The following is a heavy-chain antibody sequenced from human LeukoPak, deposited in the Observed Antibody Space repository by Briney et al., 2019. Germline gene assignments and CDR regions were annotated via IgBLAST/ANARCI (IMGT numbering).Heavy chain of an antibody. CDR2: ISGSGSGT. CDR3: AKGMGQLALIFDY. J-gene: IGHJ4*02. CDR1: GFTFNSYA. V-gene: IGHV3-23*01. Sequence: GGSLRLSCAASGFTFNSYAMTWVRQARGKGLEWVLGISGSGSGTYYADSVKGRFTISRDNSKNTLSLQMNSLRAEDTAVYYCAKGMGQLALIFDYWGQGILVTVSS. D-gene: IGHD6-6*01.